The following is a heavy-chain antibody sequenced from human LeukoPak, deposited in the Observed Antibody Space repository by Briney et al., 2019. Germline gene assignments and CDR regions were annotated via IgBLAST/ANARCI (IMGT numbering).Heavy chain of an antibody. J-gene: IGHJ5*02. V-gene: IGHV4-34*01. CDR1: GESMIGHY. CDR3: ARDPGSLVRGPNWFDP. D-gene: IGHD3-10*01. CDR2: IHHSGGT. Sequence: SETLPLTCAVYGESMIGHYWTWIRQPPGKRLEWIGEIHHSGGTNYNPSLKSRVTISVDTSKNQFSLKLSSVTAADTAVYYCARDPGSLVRGPNWFDPWGQGTLVTVSS.